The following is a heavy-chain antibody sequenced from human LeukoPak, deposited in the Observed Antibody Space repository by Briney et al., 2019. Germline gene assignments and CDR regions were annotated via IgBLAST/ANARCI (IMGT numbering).Heavy chain of an antibody. CDR2: IDWDDDK. D-gene: IGHD4-17*01. Sequence: ESGPALVKPTQTLTLTCAFSGFSLITSGMCVSWIRQPPGKALEWLALIDWDDDKYYSTSLKTRLTISKDTFKNQVVLTMTNMDPVDTATYYCARISAYGDYYFDYWGQGTLVTVSS. CDR3: ARISAYGDYYFDY. V-gene: IGHV2-70*01. J-gene: IGHJ4*02. CDR1: GFSLITSGMC.